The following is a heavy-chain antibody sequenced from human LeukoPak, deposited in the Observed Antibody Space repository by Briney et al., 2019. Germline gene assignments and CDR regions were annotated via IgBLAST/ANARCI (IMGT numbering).Heavy chain of an antibody. J-gene: IGHJ4*02. Sequence: GASVKVSCKASGGTFSSYAISWVRQAPGRGLEWMGGIIPIFGTANYAQKFQGRVTITADESTSTAYMELSSLRSEDTAVYYCASFSHTGRDTWTRPQTPHNDYWGQGTLVTVSS. CDR2: IIPIFGTA. D-gene: IGHD1-14*01. CDR3: ASFSHTGRDTWTRPQTPHNDY. CDR1: GGTFSSYA. V-gene: IGHV1-69*13.